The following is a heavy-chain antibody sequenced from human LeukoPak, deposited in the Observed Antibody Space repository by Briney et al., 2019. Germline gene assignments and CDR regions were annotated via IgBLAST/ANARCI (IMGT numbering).Heavy chain of an antibody. CDR3: ARGPPGYYDFWSGYYSTPQGFDY. V-gene: IGHV4-34*01. Sequence: PSETLSLTCTVSGGSISSYYWSWIRQPPGKGLEWIGEINHSGSTNYNPSLKSRVTISVDTSKNQFSLKLSSVTAADTAVYYCARGPPGYYDFWSGYYSTPQGFDYWGQGTLVTVSS. D-gene: IGHD3-3*01. J-gene: IGHJ4*02. CDR1: GGSISSYY. CDR2: INHSGST.